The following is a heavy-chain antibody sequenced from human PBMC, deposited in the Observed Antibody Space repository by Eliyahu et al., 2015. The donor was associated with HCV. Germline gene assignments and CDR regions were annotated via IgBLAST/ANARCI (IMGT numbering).Heavy chain of an antibody. V-gene: IGHV4-34*01. J-gene: IGHJ6*02. CDR3: ARSQDDHYLDV. CDR2: TNHRGTT. Sequence: QVQLQQWGAGLLESSETLSVTCAVYGASFSAYFWTWIRQVPGKGLEWMGETNHRGTTKYNPSLKSRITISVDNYRKQFSLSVRNVTAVDTAVYYCARSQDDHYLDVWGRGTTGTVSS. D-gene: IGHD1-1*01. CDR1: GASFSAYF.